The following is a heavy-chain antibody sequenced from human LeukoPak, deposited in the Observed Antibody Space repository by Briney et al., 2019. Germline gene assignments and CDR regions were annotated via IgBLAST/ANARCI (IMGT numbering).Heavy chain of an antibody. CDR1: GFTFSNYN. J-gene: IGHJ4*02. D-gene: IGHD1-26*01. V-gene: IGHV3-48*04. CDR2: INSGSSTI. CDR3: ARDFRVGPADY. Sequence: GGSLRLSCAASGFTFSNYNMNWVRQAPGRGLEWISYINSGSSTIYYADSVKGRFLISRDNAKNSLYLQMNSLRAEDTAVYYCARDFRVGPADYWGQGTLVTVSS.